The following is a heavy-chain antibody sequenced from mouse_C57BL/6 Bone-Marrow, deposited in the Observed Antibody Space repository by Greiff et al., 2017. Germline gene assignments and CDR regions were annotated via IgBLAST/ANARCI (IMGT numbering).Heavy chain of an antibody. J-gene: IGHJ3*01. CDR3: ARGRFGNSFAY. Sequence: VQLQQSGPELVKPGASVKLSCKASGYTFTSYDINWVKQRPGQGLEWIGMIHPNSGSTNYNEKFKSKVTLTVDKSSSTSYMQLSSLTSEDSAVYYCARGRFGNSFAYWGQGTLVTVSA. CDR1: GYTFTSYD. CDR2: IHPNSGST. D-gene: IGHD2-1*01. V-gene: IGHV1-64*01.